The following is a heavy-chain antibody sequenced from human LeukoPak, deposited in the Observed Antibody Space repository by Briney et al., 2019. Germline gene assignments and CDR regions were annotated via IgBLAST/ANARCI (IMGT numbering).Heavy chain of an antibody. V-gene: IGHV1-8*01. CDR1: GYTFTSYD. CDR2: MNPNSGNT. J-gene: IGHJ4*02. Sequence: ASVKVSCKASGYTFTSYDINWVRQATGQGLEWMGWMNPNSGNTGYAQKFQGRVTMTRNTSISTAYMELSSLRSEDTAVYYCARAPVEMATNFDYWGQGTLVTVSS. CDR3: ARAPVEMATNFDY. D-gene: IGHD5-24*01.